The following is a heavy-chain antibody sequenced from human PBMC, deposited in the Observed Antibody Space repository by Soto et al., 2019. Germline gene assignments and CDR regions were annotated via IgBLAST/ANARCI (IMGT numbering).Heavy chain of an antibody. Sequence: GGSLRLSCAASGFTFIRYVMHWVLQAPGKGPEWAALISYDGSNKQYADSVKGRFTISRDNSKNTLYLQVNSLRSEDTAVYYCARETPGWNPFDYWGQGTLVTVSS. V-gene: IGHV3-30*03. D-gene: IGHD1-1*01. CDR2: ISYDGSNK. J-gene: IGHJ4*02. CDR3: ARETPGWNPFDY. CDR1: GFTFIRYV.